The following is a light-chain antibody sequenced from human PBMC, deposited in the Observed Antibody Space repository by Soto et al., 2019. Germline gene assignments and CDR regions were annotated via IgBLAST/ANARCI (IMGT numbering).Light chain of an antibody. J-gene: IGKJ4*01. V-gene: IGKV3-20*01. CDR2: GAS. CDR3: QHYGSSPLT. CDR1: QIFSASH. Sequence: FVLTHSPGTLSLSPGERATLSCRAIQIFSASHLAWYQQKPGQAPRLLLYGASTRATDIPDRFSGSGSGTDFTLTISRLEPETFAAFYCQHYGSSPLTLGGGTKVDIK.